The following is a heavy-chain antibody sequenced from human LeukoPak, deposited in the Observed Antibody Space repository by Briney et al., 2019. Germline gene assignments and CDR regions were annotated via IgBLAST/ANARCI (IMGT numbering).Heavy chain of an antibody. Sequence: SETLSLTCSVSGGSISSSSHYWDWSRQPPGEGLEWSGSIYYSGSTYYNPSLKSRVTISVDTSKNQFSLKLISVTAAATAVYYCARDVSWSMGLGWFDPWGQGTLVTVSS. CDR2: IYYSGST. CDR3: ARDVSWSMGLGWFDP. J-gene: IGHJ5*02. D-gene: IGHD5-24*01. V-gene: IGHV4-39*07. CDR1: GGSISSSSHY.